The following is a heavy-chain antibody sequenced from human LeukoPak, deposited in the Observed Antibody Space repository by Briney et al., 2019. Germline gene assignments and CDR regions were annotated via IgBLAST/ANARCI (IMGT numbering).Heavy chain of an antibody. CDR2: IQSDGSTA. Sequence: PGGSLRLSCAASGFTFSSFWMHWVRQVPGKGLVWVSRIQSDGSTANYTASVKGRFIISRDNARNILYLQMNSLRVEDTAVYFCGRDQGAATGTWRIDSWGRGTPVAVSS. D-gene: IGHD1-1*01. CDR3: GRDQGAATGTWRIDS. V-gene: IGHV3-74*01. CDR1: GFTFSSFW. J-gene: IGHJ5*01.